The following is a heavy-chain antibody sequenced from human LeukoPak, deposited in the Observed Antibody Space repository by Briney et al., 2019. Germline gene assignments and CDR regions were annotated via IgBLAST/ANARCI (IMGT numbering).Heavy chain of an antibody. CDR2: IYNTGST. J-gene: IGHJ4*02. Sequence: SQTLSLTCTVSGGAVSSVGYYWSWIRQHPGKGQEWIGYIYNTGSTYYNPSLKSRVTILVDTSENQFSLKLSSVTAADTAVYYCARVEAATSNPRFDYWGQGSLGTVSS. CDR3: ARVEAATSNPRFDY. V-gene: IGHV4-31*03. D-gene: IGHD5-24*01. CDR1: GGAVSSVGYY.